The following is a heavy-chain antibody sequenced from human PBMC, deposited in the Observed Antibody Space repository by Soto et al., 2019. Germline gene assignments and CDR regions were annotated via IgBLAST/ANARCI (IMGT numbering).Heavy chain of an antibody. Sequence: PSETLSLTCTVSGGSISSYYWSWIRQPPGKGLEWIGYIYYSGSTNYNPSLKSRVTISVDTSKNQFSLKLSSVTAADTAVYYCARVTYYYDSSGSWAYDAFDIWGQGTMVTVSS. D-gene: IGHD3-22*01. V-gene: IGHV4-59*08. CDR3: ARVTYYYDSSGSWAYDAFDI. J-gene: IGHJ3*02. CDR1: GGSISSYY. CDR2: IYYSGST.